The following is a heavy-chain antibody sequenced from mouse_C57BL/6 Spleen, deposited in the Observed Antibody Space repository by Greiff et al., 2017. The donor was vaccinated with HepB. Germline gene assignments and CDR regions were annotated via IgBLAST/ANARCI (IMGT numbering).Heavy chain of an antibody. V-gene: IGHV1-59*01. CDR1: GYTFTSYW. CDR3: AREGNDGQPIDY. J-gene: IGHJ2*01. D-gene: IGHD2-3*01. CDR2: IDPSDSYT. Sequence: QVQLQQPGAELVRPGTSVKLSCKASGYTFTSYWMHWVKQRPGQGLEWIGVIDPSDSYTNYNQKFKGKATLTVDTSSSTAYMQLSSLTSEDSAVYYCAREGNDGQPIDYWGQGTTLTVSS.